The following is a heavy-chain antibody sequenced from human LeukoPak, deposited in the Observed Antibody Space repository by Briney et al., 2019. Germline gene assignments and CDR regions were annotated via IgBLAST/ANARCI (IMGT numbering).Heavy chain of an antibody. CDR2: INSDGSST. CDR1: GFTFSNYW. V-gene: IGHV3-74*01. J-gene: IGHJ6*03. D-gene: IGHD1-26*01. CDR3: ARARGSGSLDYMDV. Sequence: GGSLRLSCAASGFTFSNYWMHWVRQAPGKGLVWVSRINSDGSSTTYADSVKGRFTISRDNAKITLYLQLNSLRADDTAVYYCARARGSGSLDYMDVWGKGTTVTVSS.